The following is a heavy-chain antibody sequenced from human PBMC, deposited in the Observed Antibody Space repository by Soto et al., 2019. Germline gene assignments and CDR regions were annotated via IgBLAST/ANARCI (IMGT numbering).Heavy chain of an antibody. V-gene: IGHV3-21*01. CDR1: GFTFSSYS. CDR3: ARVGDPDIVATICYFDY. J-gene: IGHJ4*02. Sequence: GGSLRLSCAASGFTFSSYSMNWVRQAPGKGLEWVSSISSSSSYIYYADSVKGRFTISRDNAKNSLYLQMNSLRAEDTAVYYCARVGDPDIVATICYFDYWGQGTLVTVPS. D-gene: IGHD5-12*01. CDR2: ISSSSSYI.